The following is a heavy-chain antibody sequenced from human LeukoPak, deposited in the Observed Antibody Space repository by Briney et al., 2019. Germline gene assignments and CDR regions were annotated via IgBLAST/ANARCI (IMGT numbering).Heavy chain of an antibody. J-gene: IGHJ4*02. CDR3: ARAAHPDY. CDR1: GFTFSSYE. V-gene: IGHV3-48*03. Sequence: PGGSLRLSCAASGFTFSSYEMNWVRQAPGKGLEWVSYISSSGSTMYYADSVKGRFTISRDNAKNSLYLQMNSLRAEDTAVYYCARAAHPDYWGQGTLVTVSS. CDR2: ISSSGSTM.